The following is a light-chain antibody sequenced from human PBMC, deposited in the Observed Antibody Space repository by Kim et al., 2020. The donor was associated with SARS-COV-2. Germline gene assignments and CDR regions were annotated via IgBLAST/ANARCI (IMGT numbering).Light chain of an antibody. CDR2: GAS. CDR1: QSVGSN. V-gene: IGKV3D-15*01. J-gene: IGKJ4*01. CDR3: QQYNNWPLT. Sequence: VSSVERATLTCRNSQSVGSNLAWYQQKPGQATRLLIYGASTRATGIPARFSGSGSGTEFTLTISSLQSEDFALYYCQQYNNWPLTFGGGTKVDIK.